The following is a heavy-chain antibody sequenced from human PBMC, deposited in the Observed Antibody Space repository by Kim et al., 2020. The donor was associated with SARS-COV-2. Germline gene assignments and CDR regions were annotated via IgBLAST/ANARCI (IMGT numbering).Heavy chain of an antibody. J-gene: IGHJ4*01. CDR3: ARSSQVEGRAVAIFDY. CDR2: ISYDGSNK. CDR1: GFTFSSYA. D-gene: IGHD6-19*01. V-gene: IGHV3-30*04. Sequence: GGSLRLSCAASGFTFSSYAMHWVRQAPGKGLEWVAVISYDGSNKYYADSVKGRFIISRDHSKNTLYLQMNSLTAADTAVYYCARSSQVEGRAVAIFDYGG.